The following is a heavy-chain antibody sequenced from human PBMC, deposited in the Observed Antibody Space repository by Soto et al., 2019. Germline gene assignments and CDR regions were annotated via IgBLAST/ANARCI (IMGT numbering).Heavy chain of an antibody. D-gene: IGHD4-17*01. CDR1: GGSLSSYY. Sequence: PSETLSLTCTVSGGSLSSYYWSWIRQPPGKGLEWIGYIYYSGSTNYNPSLKSRVTISVDTSKNQFSLKLSSVTAADTAVYYCARADYGDYFDYWGQGTLVTVSS. CDR3: ARADYGDYFDY. J-gene: IGHJ4*02. CDR2: IYYSGST. V-gene: IGHV4-59*01.